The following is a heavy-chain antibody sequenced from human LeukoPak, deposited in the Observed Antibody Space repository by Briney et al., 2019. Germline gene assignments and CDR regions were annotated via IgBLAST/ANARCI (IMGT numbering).Heavy chain of an antibody. CDR3: ASAISPDRTPSNYYMDV. J-gene: IGHJ6*03. Sequence: SETLSLTCTVSAYSISSDYYWGWIRQPPGKGLEWIGSMYHSGSTYYHSGSTYYNPSLKSRVTISEDTSKNQFSLKMSSVTAADTAVYYCASAISPDRTPSNYYMDVWGKGTTVTVSS. CDR1: AYSISSDYY. D-gene: IGHD3-22*01. CDR2: MYHSGSTYYHSGST. V-gene: IGHV4-39*07.